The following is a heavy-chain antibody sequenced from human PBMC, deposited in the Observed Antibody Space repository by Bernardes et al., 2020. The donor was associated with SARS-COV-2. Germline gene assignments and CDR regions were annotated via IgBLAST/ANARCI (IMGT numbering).Heavy chain of an antibody. CDR1: GITLTSPG. CDR2: VWDDGSKE. V-gene: IGHV3-33*01. CDR3: ASSYGSGAYYNGGLAY. Sequence: GGALRPSCAAPGITLTSPGLHWVRQAPGTGLEGGAAVWDDGSKEFYTDSVKGRFTISRDNVKNTLYLQMNSLRAEDTAVYYCASSYGSGAYYNGGLAYWGQGTLVAVSS. D-gene: IGHD3-10*01. J-gene: IGHJ4*02.